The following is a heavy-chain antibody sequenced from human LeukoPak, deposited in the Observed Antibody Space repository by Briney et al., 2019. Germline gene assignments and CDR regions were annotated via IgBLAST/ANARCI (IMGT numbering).Heavy chain of an antibody. D-gene: IGHD3-10*01. CDR2: IYPGDSGT. CDR3: ARPYGSGTYYNRVGAFDI. CDR1: GYSFTNYW. V-gene: IGHV5-51*01. J-gene: IGHJ3*02. Sequence: GESLKISCQASGYSFTNYWIGWVRQMPGKGLEWMGIIYPGDSGTRYSPSFQGQVTISADKSISTAYLQWGSLKASDTAMYYCARPYGSGTYYNRVGAFDIWGQGTMVTVSS.